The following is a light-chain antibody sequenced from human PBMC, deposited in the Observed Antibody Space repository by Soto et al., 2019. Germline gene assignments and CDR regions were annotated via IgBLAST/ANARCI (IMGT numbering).Light chain of an antibody. CDR1: QTVGVR. Sequence: IELTKPPATLLASPWKIATLSRRAAQTVGVRLAWYQHKPGQAPRLLIYEASNRAAGVPGRFSGSGSGTDFTLTITRLEPEDFAFDYCHQRQRWPRTCGQATKVDI. V-gene: IGKV3-11*01. J-gene: IGKJ1*01. CDR2: EAS. CDR3: HQRQRWPRT.